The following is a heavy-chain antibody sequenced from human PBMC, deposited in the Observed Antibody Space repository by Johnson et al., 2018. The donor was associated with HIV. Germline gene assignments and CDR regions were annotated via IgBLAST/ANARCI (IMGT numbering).Heavy chain of an antibody. V-gene: IGHV3-20*04. D-gene: IGHD2-8*01. Sequence: VQLVESGGGVVRPGGSLRLSCAASGFTFDDYGMSLVRQAPGKGLEWVSGINWNGGSIGYADSVKGRFTISRDNDKNSLYLQMNSLRAEDTAVYYCARSVNAGRPFDIWGQGTLVTVSS. J-gene: IGHJ3*02. CDR1: GFTFDDYG. CDR2: INWNGGSI. CDR3: ARSVNAGRPFDI.